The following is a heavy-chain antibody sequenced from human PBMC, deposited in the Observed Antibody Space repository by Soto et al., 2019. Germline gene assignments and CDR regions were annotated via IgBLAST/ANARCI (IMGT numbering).Heavy chain of an antibody. CDR1: ADTFTCYD. CDR2: INPNGGST. CDR3: VRDRASSSSSAVRFDP. J-gene: IGHJ5*02. Sequence: RASVKVSCKAPADTFTCYDIHWGRQAPGHGLEWMGIINPNGGSTRFAQKFRGRVTMTTDTSTSTAYMELRGLRSDDTAVYYCVRDRASSSSSAVRFDPRGQGTLVTVAS. V-gene: IGHV1-46*01. D-gene: IGHD6-13*01.